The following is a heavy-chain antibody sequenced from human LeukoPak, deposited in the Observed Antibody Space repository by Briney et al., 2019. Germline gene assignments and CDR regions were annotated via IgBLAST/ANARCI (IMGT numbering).Heavy chain of an antibody. J-gene: IGHJ5*02. CDR2: IIVSDTTT. Sequence: GGSLRLSCAASGFTFSSYSMNWVRQAPGKGLKWVSTIIVSDTTTYYADSVKGRFTISRDNSKNTLYLQMNSLRAEDTAVYYCAKDQGDYGDLYNWFDPWGQGTLVTVSS. D-gene: IGHD4-17*01. CDR3: AKDQGDYGDLYNWFDP. CDR1: GFTFSSYS. V-gene: IGHV3-23*01.